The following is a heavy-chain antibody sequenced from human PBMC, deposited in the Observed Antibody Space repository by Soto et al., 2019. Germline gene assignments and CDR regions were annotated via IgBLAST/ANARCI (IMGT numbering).Heavy chain of an antibody. CDR3: ASKRRIAAAGLDY. D-gene: IGHD6-13*01. V-gene: IGHV4-34*01. CDR1: GGSFSGYY. Sequence: SETLSLTCAVYGGSFSGYYWSWIRQPPGKGLEWIGEINHSGSTNYNPSLKSRVTISVDTSKNQFSLKLSSVTAADTAVYYCASKRRIAAAGLDYWGQATLVTVS. J-gene: IGHJ4*02. CDR2: INHSGST.